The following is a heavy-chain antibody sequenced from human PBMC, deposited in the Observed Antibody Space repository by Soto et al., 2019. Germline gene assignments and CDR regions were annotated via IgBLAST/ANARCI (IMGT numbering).Heavy chain of an antibody. CDR3: TTTLQYGDYGTDY. J-gene: IGHJ4*02. D-gene: IGHD4-17*01. CDR1: GFTFSNAW. Sequence: PGGSLRLSCAASGFTFSNAWMSWVGQAPGKGLEWVGRIKSKTDGGTTDYAAPVKGRFTISRDDSKNTLYLQMNSLKTEDTAVYYCTTTLQYGDYGTDYWGQGTLVTVSS. CDR2: IKSKTDGGTT. V-gene: IGHV3-15*01.